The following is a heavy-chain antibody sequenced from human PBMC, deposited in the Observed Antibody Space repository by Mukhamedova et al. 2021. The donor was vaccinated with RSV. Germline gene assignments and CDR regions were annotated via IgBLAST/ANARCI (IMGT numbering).Heavy chain of an antibody. D-gene: IGHD3-10*01. V-gene: IGHV2-70*01. CDR3: AWSGVPSDGFDI. Sequence: LEWLALIDWDDDKYYSTFLKTRLTISKDTSKNQVVLTMTNMDPVDTATYYCAWSGVPSDGFDIWGQGTVVTVSS. CDR2: IDWDDDK. J-gene: IGHJ3*02.